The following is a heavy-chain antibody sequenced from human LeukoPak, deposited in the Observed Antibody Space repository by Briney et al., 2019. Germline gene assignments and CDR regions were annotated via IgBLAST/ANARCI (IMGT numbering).Heavy chain of an antibody. CDR3: ARVRDGYNYLRFGYFDY. V-gene: IGHV1-8*01. J-gene: IGHJ4*02. CDR1: GYTFTSYD. Sequence: GASVKVSCKASGYTFTSYDINWVRQATGQGLEWMGWMNPNSGNTGYAQKFQGRVTMTRDTSTSTVYMELSSLRSEDTAVYYCARVRDGYNYLRFGYFDYWGQGTLVTVSS. D-gene: IGHD5-24*01. CDR2: MNPNSGNT.